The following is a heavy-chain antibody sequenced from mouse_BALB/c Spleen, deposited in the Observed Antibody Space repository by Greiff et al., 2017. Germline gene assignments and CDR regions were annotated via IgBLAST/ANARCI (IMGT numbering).Heavy chain of an antibody. Sequence: VQLQQSGAELARPGASVKMSCKASGYTFTNYTMHWVKQRPGQGLEWIGYINPSSGYTNYNQKFKDKATLTADKSSSTAYMQLSSLTSEDSAVDYCAIGPHFDYWGQGTTLTVSS. CDR3: AIGPHFDY. V-gene: IGHV1-4*01. CDR2: INPSSGYT. J-gene: IGHJ2*01. CDR1: GYTFTNYT.